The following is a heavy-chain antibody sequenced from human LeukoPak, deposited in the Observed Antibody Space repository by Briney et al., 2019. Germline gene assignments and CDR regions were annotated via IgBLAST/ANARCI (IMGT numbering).Heavy chain of an antibody. CDR2: INSDGSST. J-gene: IGHJ6*03. Sequence: GGSLRLSCAASGFTFSSYWMHWVRQAPGKGLVWVSRINSDGSSTSYADSVKGRFTISRDNAKNTLYLQMNSLIAEDTAVYYCVRDPSYGSSWYYYMDVWGKGTTVTVSS. V-gene: IGHV3-74*01. D-gene: IGHD6-13*01. CDR1: GFTFSSYW. CDR3: VRDPSYGSSWYYYMDV.